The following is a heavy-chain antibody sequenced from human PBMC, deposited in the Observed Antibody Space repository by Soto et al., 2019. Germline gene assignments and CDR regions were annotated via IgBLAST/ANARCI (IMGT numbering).Heavy chain of an antibody. CDR1: GGTFSSYA. V-gene: IGHV1-69*13. CDR2: IIPIFGTA. J-gene: IGHJ4*02. CDR3: ARDRYSYDSSGYYY. D-gene: IGHD3-22*01. Sequence: SVKVSCKASGGTFSSYAISWVRQAPGQGLEWMGGIIPIFGTANYAQKFQGRVTITADESTSTAYMELSSLRSEDTAVYYCARDRYSYDSSGYYYWGQGTLVTVSS.